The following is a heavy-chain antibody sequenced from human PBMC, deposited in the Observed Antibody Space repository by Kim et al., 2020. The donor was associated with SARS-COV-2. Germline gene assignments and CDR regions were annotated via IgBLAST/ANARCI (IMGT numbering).Heavy chain of an antibody. J-gene: IGHJ3*02. CDR3: ARDLNIVGALPSAFDI. Sequence: ASVKVSCQASGYTFTSYAMHWVRQAPGQRLEWMGWINAGNGNTKYSQKFQGRVTITRDTSASTAYMELSSLRSEDTAVYYCARDLNIVGALPSAFDIWGQGTMVTVSS. V-gene: IGHV1-3*01. CDR1: GYTFTSYA. CDR2: INAGNGNT. D-gene: IGHD1-26*01.